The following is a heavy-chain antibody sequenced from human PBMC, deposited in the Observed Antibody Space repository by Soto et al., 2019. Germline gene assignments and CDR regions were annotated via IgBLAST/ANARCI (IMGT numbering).Heavy chain of an antibody. Sequence: LSLTCTVSGGSISSYYWSWIRQPPGKGLEWIGYIYYSGSTNYNPSLKSRVTISVDTSKNQFSLKLSSVTAADTAVYYCASGDLAVAGTGNLDYWGQGTLVTVSS. CDR2: IYYSGST. V-gene: IGHV4-59*01. D-gene: IGHD6-19*01. CDR3: ASGDLAVAGTGNLDY. J-gene: IGHJ4*02. CDR1: GGSISSYY.